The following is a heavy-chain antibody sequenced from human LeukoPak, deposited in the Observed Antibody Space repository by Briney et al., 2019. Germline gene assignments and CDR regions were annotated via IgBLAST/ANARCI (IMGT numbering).Heavy chain of an antibody. J-gene: IGHJ2*01. CDR1: GFTVSNNY. D-gene: IGHD3-3*01. V-gene: IGHV3-53*01. CDR3: ARYDFILISYFDL. CDR2: IYSDGTT. Sequence: GGSLRLSCAASGFTVSNNYMSWVRQAPGKKLEWVSDIYSDGTTFYADSVKGRFTISRDNSKNTLYLQMNSLRAEDTAVYHCARYDFILISYFDLWSRGALVTVSS.